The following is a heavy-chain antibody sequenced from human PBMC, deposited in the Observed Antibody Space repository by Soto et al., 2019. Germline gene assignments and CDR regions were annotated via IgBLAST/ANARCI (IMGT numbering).Heavy chain of an antibody. CDR1: GFTFSVYY. J-gene: IGHJ4*02. CDR2: ISSSSSYT. Sequence: QVQLVESGGGLVKPGGSLRLSCAASGFTFSVYYMSWIRQAPGKGLEWVSYISSSSSYTNYADSVKGRFTISRDNAKNSLYLQMNSLRAEDTAVYYCARVGNSGSYYRPLYYFDYWGQGTLVTVSS. D-gene: IGHD1-26*01. CDR3: ARVGNSGSYYRPLYYFDY. V-gene: IGHV3-11*06.